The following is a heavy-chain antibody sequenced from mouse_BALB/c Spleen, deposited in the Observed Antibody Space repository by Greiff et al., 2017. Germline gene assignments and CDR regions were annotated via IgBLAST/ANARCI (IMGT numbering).Heavy chain of an antibody. V-gene: IGHV5-6-4*01. J-gene: IGHJ2*01. CDR2: ISSGGSYT. CDR1: GFTFSSYT. CDR3: TRVPNYGDY. D-gene: IGHD1-1*01. Sequence: EVKLVESGGGLVKPGGSLKLSCAASGFTFSSYTMSWVRQTPEKRLEWVATISSGGSYTYYPDSVKGRFTISRDNAKNTLYLQMSSLKSEDTAMYYCTRVPNYGDYWGQGTTLTVSS.